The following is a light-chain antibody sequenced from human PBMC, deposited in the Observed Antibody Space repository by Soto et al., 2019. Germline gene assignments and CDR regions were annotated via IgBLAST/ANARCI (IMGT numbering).Light chain of an antibody. Sequence: QSALTQPASVSGSRGQSITISCTGTSSDVGGYNYVSWFQHNPGKAPKVMIYEVTNRPSGVSNRFSGSKSGNTASLTISGLQAEDEADYYCSSYTSSNTLIFGGGTKSPS. CDR2: EVT. CDR3: SSYTSSNTLI. CDR1: SSDVGGYNY. J-gene: IGLJ2*01. V-gene: IGLV2-14*01.